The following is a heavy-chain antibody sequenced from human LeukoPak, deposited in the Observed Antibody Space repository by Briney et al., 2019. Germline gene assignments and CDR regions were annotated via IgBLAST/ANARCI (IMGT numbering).Heavy chain of an antibody. V-gene: IGHV1-18*01. CDR2: ITAYNGNT. CDR1: GYTFTNYG. J-gene: IGHJ6*02. CDR3: ARDNGNHYYYYAMDV. D-gene: IGHD2-8*01. Sequence: ASVKVSCKASGYTFTNYGISWVRQAPGQGLEWMGWITAYNGNTNYAQKFQGRATMTTDTFTSTAYMELRSLRSDDTAVYYCARDNGNHYYYYAMDVWGQGTTVTVSS.